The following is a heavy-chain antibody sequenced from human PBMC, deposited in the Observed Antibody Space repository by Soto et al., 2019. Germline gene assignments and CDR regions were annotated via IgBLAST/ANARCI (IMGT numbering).Heavy chain of an antibody. D-gene: IGHD6-19*01. CDR1: GYSISSYY. CDR2: FYYSGST. CDR3: ARVLSSGLDY. Sequence: SETLSLTCTVSGYSISSYYWSWIRQPPGKGLEWIGYFYYSGSTNYSPPLKSRVTISVDTSKNHFSLKLSSVTAADTAVYYCARVLSSGLDYWGQGTLVTVSS. J-gene: IGHJ4*02. V-gene: IGHV4-59*01.